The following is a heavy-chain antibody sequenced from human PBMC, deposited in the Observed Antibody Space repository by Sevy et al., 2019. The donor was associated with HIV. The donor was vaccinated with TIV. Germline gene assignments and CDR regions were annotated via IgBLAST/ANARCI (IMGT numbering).Heavy chain of an antibody. CDR3: ASTSYSSSWYNAFDI. CDR1: GYSFTSYW. Sequence: GESLKISCKGSGYSFTSYWISWVRQMPGKGLEWMGRIDPSDSYTNYSPSFQGHVTISADKSIITAYLQWSSLKASDTAMYYCASTSYSSSWYNAFDIWGQGTMVTVSS. J-gene: IGHJ3*02. V-gene: IGHV5-10-1*01. D-gene: IGHD6-13*01. CDR2: IDPSDSYT.